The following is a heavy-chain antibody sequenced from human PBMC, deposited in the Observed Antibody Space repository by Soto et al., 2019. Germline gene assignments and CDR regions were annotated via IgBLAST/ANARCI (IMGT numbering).Heavy chain of an antibody. CDR2: IWYDGSNK. CDR3: GRDGALGDTTVVDS. CDR1: GFTFSTYG. D-gene: IGHD5-18*01. V-gene: IGHV3-33*01. Sequence: QVQLVESGGGVVQPGKSLRLSCAASGFTFSTYGMHWVRQAPGKGLEWVAVIWYDGSNKYHGDSLKGRFTISRDNSKNTVYLQINNLRAEDTAVYYCGRDGALGDTTVVDSWVQGTLVIVSS. J-gene: IGHJ4*02.